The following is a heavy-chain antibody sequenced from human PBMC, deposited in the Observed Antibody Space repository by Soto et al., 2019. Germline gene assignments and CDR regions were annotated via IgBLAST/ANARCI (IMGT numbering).Heavy chain of an antibody. CDR2: IYHSGST. V-gene: IGHV4-4*02. D-gene: IGHD3-16*01. Sequence: QVQLQESGPGLVKPSGTLSLTCAVSSGSISSSNWWSWVRQPPGKGLELIGEIYHSGSTNYNPSHKSRVTISVDKSKNQFSLKLSAVTAADTAVYYCARVRLAADGYFDLWGRGTLVTVSS. CDR1: SGSISSSNW. CDR3: ARVRLAADGYFDL. J-gene: IGHJ2*01.